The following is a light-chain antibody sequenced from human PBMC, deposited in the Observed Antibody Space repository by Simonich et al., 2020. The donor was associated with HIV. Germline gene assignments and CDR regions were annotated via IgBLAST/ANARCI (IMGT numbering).Light chain of an antibody. CDR3: SSYTSNNTHVV. CDR1: SSDVGGYNY. CDR2: AVM. V-gene: IGLV2-14*03. Sequence: QSALTQPASVSGSPGHSIPISCTGTSSDVGGYNYVSWYQHHPGKAPKLMIYAVMKRPSGVSNRFSGSKSGNTASLTSSGLQAEDEADYYCSSYTSNNTHVVIGGGTKLTVL. J-gene: IGLJ2*01.